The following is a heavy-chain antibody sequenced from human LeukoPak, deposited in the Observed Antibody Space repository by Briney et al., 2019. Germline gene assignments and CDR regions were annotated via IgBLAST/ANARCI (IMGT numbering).Heavy chain of an antibody. CDR1: GGSVSSGSYY. Sequence: ETLSLTCTVSGGSVSSGSYYWSWIRQPPGKGLEWIGYIYYSGSTNYNPSLKSRVTISVDKSKNQFSLKLSSVTAADTAVYYCARDPGVVVVPAAIQRAGWFDPWGQGTLVTVSS. V-gene: IGHV4-61*01. CDR3: ARDPGVVVVPAAIQRAGWFDP. CDR2: IYYSGST. J-gene: IGHJ5*02. D-gene: IGHD2-2*02.